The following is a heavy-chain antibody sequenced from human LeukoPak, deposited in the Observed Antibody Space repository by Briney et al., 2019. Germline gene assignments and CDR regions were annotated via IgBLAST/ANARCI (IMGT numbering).Heavy chain of an antibody. CDR3: ARKGLRPLEWLSEYFFDY. V-gene: IGHV4-34*01. CDR2: INHVGIT. Sequence: SETLSLTCAVYGGSFSGYYWSWIRQSPGKGLEWIGHINHVGITNHNPSLKSRVTISVDTSKNQFALKVRSVTAADTGVYFCARKGLRPLEWLSEYFFDYWGQGTLVSVAS. J-gene: IGHJ4*02. CDR1: GGSFSGYY. D-gene: IGHD3-3*01.